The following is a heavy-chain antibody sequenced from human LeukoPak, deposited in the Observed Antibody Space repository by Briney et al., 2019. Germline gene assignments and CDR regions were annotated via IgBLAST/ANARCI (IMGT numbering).Heavy chain of an antibody. V-gene: IGHV3-20*04. CDR2: INWNGGST. CDR1: GFTFDDYG. D-gene: IGHD6-13*01. J-gene: IGHJ4*02. Sequence: GGSLRLSCAASGFTFDDYGMSWVRQAPGKGLEWVSGINWNGGSTAYADSVKGRFTISRDNAKNSLYLQMNSLRAEDTAVYYCARNGHSSSWYHFDYWGQGTLVTVSS. CDR3: ARNGHSSSWYHFDY.